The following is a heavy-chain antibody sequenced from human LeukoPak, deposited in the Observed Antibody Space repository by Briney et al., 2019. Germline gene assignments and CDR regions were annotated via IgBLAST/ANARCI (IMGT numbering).Heavy chain of an antibody. CDR2: VNHSGST. CDR1: GGSFSGYY. J-gene: IGHJ4*02. CDR3: ARDQGGELLTFDY. D-gene: IGHD1-26*01. Sequence: SETLSLTCAVYGGSFSGYYWSWIRQPPGKGLEWIGEVNHSGSTNYNPSLKSRVTISVDTSKNQFSLKLSSVTAADTAVYYCARDQGGELLTFDYWGQGTLVTVSS. V-gene: IGHV4-34*01.